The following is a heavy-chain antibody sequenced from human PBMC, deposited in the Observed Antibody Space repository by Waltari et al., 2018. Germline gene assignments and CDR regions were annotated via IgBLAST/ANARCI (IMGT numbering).Heavy chain of an antibody. D-gene: IGHD2-2*01. Sequence: QVQLVQSGAEVKKPGASVKVSCKASGYTFTSYGISWVRQATGQGLEWMGWISAYNGNTNYAQKLQGRVTMTTDTSTSTAYMELRSLRSDDTAMYYCARDNIVVVPAAPHDAFDIWGQGTMVTVSS. CDR1: GYTFTSYG. J-gene: IGHJ3*02. CDR3: ARDNIVVVPAAPHDAFDI. V-gene: IGHV1-18*01. CDR2: ISAYNGNT.